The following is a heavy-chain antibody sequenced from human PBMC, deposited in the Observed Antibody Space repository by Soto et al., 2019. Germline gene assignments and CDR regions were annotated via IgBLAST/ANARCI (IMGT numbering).Heavy chain of an antibody. CDR1: GFSFNSYA. CDR2: ISGNGGTT. CDR3: AKGKAHTMFGVDTLFDY. V-gene: IGHV3-23*01. J-gene: IGHJ4*02. Sequence: GGSLRLSCVASGFSFNSYAMTRVRQAPGKGLEWVSTISGNGGTTHYADAVKGRFTISRDNSKNTVFLQMNTLRADDTALYYCAKGKAHTMFGVDTLFDYWGQGTLVTVSS. D-gene: IGHD3-3*01.